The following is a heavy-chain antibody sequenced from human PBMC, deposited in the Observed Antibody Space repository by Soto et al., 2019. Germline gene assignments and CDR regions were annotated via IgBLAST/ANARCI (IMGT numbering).Heavy chain of an antibody. CDR2: ISSSGSTI. V-gene: IGHV3-11*01. Sequence: PGGSLRLSCAASGFTFSDYYMSWIRQAPGKGLEWVSYISSSGSTIYYADSVKGRFTISRDNAKNSLYLQMNSLRAEDTAVYYCAHIMVRGAHDAFDIWGQGTMVTVSS. CDR1: GFTFSDYY. J-gene: IGHJ3*02. D-gene: IGHD3-10*01. CDR3: AHIMVRGAHDAFDI.